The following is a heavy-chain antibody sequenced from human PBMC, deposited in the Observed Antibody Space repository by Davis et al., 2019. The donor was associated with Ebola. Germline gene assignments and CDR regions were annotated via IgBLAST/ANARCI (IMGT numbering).Heavy chain of an antibody. CDR1: GGTFSSYA. CDR2: IIPILGIA. CDR3: ARAGSSSSDPNRDAFDI. J-gene: IGHJ3*02. D-gene: IGHD6-6*01. Sequence: SVKVSCKASGGTFSSYAISWVRQAPGQGLEWMGGIIPILGIANYAQKFQGRVTITADESTSTAYMELSSLRSEDTAVYYCARAGSSSSDPNRDAFDIWGQGTMVTVSS. V-gene: IGHV1-69*10.